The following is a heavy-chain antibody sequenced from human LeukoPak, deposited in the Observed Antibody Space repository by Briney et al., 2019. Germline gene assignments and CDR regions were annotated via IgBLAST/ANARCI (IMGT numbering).Heavy chain of an antibody. D-gene: IGHD5-18*01. CDR2: ISGSGGRT. J-gene: IGHJ4*02. Sequence: GGSLRLSCAASGFTFTSYAMSWVRQAPGKGLEWVSGISGSGGRTYYADPVKVRFTVSRDNSKNTLYLQMNSLRAEDTAVYYCAKTIGTAMVPEGFNYWGQGALVTVSS. CDR1: GFTFTSYA. V-gene: IGHV3-23*01. CDR3: AKTIGTAMVPEGFNY.